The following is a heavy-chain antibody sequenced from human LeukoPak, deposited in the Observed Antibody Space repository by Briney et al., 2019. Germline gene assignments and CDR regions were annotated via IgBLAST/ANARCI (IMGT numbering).Heavy chain of an antibody. Sequence: GGSLRLSCAASGFTVSSNYMSWVRQAPGKGLEWVSVIYSGGSTYYADSVKGRFTISRDNAKNSLYLQMNSLRAEDTAVYYCARDPGYCSSTSCYRGGFDYWGQGTLVTVSS. CDR3: ARDPGYCSSTSCYRGGFDY. J-gene: IGHJ4*02. CDR1: GFTVSSNY. V-gene: IGHV3-66*01. CDR2: IYSGGST. D-gene: IGHD2-2*01.